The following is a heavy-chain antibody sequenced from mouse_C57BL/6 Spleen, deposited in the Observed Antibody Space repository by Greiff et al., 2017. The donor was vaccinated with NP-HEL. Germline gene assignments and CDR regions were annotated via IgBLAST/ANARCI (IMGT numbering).Heavy chain of an antibody. D-gene: IGHD2-1*01. V-gene: IGHV5-9*01. Sequence: EVQVVESGGGLVKPGGSLKLSCAASGFTFSSYTMSWVRQTPEKRLEWVATISGGGGNTYYPDSVKGRFTISRDNAKNTLYLQMSSLRSEDTALYYCARHGGPRWYPGEFAYWGQGTLVTVSA. J-gene: IGHJ3*01. CDR2: ISGGGGNT. CDR3: ARHGGPRWYPGEFAY. CDR1: GFTFSSYT.